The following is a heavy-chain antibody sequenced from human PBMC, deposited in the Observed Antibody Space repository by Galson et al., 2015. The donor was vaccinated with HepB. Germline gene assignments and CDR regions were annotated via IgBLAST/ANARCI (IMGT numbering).Heavy chain of an antibody. CDR3: AYGSDV. V-gene: IGHV6-1*01. Sequence: CAISGDSVSSNQAVWNWIRQSPSRGLEWLGRTYYRSKWIIDYATSVKSRINISPDTSRNQFSLHLSSVTPEDTAVYYCAYGSDVWGQGTTVIVSS. CDR2: TYYRSKWII. J-gene: IGHJ6*02. CDR1: GDSVSSNQAV.